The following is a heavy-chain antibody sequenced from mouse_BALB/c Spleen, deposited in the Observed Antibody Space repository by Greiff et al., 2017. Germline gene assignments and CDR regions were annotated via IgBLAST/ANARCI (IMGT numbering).Heavy chain of an antibody. CDR1: GFTFSSYT. Sequence: DVMLVESGGGLVKPGGSLKLSCAASGFTFSSYTMSWVRQTPEKRLEWVATISSGGSYTYYPDSVKGRFTISRDNAKNTLYLQMSSLKSEDTAMYYCTRDSMIYYAMDYWGQGTSVTVSS. V-gene: IGHV5-6-4*01. J-gene: IGHJ4*01. CDR2: ISSGGSYT. CDR3: TRDSMIYYAMDY. D-gene: IGHD2-3*01.